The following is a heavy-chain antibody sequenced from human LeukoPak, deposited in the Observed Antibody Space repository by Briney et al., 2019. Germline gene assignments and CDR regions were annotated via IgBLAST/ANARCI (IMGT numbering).Heavy chain of an antibody. J-gene: IGHJ4*02. CDR2: INPNSGGT. CDR3: ARLDSGSYDY. V-gene: IGHV1-2*02. Sequence: ASVKVSCKASVYTFTGNYMHWVRQAPGQGLEWMGWINPNSGGTNYAQKFQGRVTMTRDTSISTAYMELSRLRSDDTAVYYCARLDSGSYDYWGQGTLVTDSS. CDR1: VYTFTGNY. D-gene: IGHD1-26*01.